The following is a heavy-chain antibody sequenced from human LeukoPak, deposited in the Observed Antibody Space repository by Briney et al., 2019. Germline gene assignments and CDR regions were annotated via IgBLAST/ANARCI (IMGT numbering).Heavy chain of an antibody. CDR1: GDSMTNYY. CDR3: ARPARYCSSGSCYSDWYFDL. J-gene: IGHJ2*01. CDR2: IFYSGRT. V-gene: IGHV4-59*08. Sequence: PSETLSLTCTFSGDSMTNYYWNWIRQPPGKGLEWIGYIFYSGRTNYNPSLKSRVTMSVDPSKKQFTLNLTSVTAADTAVYYCARPARYCSSGSCYSDWYFDLWGRGTLVTVSS. D-gene: IGHD2-15*01.